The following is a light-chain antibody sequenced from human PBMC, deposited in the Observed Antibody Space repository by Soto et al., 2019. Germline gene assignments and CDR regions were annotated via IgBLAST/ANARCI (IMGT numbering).Light chain of an antibody. CDR1: SSDVGGYNY. J-gene: IGLJ2*01. V-gene: IGLV2-8*01. CDR2: EVS. CDR3: SSYAGSNNPP. Sequence: SALTQPPSASGSPGQSVTISCTGTSSDVGGYNYVSWYQQHPGKAPKLMIYEVSKRPSGVPDRFSGSKSGNTASLTVSGLQAEDEADYYCSSYAGSNNPPFGGGTKVTVL.